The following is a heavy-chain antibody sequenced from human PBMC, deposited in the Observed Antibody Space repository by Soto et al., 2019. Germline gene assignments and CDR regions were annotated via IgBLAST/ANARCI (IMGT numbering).Heavy chain of an antibody. D-gene: IGHD4-17*01. CDR1: GGSISSSSYY. J-gene: IGHJ3*02. CDR2: IYYSGST. V-gene: IGHV4-39*01. Sequence: QLQLQESGPGLVKPSETLSLTCTVSGGSISSSSYYWGWIRQPPGKGLEWIGSIYYSGSTYYNPPIRSRVTIPVDTSKNQFSLKLSSVTAADTAVYYCARPDDGDGGAFDIWGQGTMVTVSS. CDR3: ARPDDGDGGAFDI.